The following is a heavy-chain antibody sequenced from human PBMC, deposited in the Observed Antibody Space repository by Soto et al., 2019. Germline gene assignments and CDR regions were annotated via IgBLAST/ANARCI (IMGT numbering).Heavy chain of an antibody. J-gene: IGHJ6*03. CDR3: GRAGSGADYMDV. CDR2: INPSDGDR. CDR1: GYTFSNYY. V-gene: IGHV1-46*03. Sequence: QVQLVQSGAEGKKPGASVKISCKASGYTFSNYYMHWVRQAPGQGLEWMGVINPSDGDRSYAQKFQGRVTTTRDTSTSTVYMYLSSLRSEDTAGYYCGRAGSGADYMDVWGKGTTVSVSS. D-gene: IGHD3-3*01.